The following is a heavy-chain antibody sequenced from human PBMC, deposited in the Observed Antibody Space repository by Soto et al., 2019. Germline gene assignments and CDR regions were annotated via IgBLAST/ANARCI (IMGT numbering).Heavy chain of an antibody. D-gene: IGHD6-13*01. CDR2: ISGSGGST. Sequence: LRLSCAASGFTFSSYAMSWVRQAPGKGLEWVSAISGSGGSTYYADSVKGRFTISRDNSKNTLYLQMNSLRAEDTAVYYCAKDLLVRSSSWYGSPGAFDIWGQGTMVTVSS. V-gene: IGHV3-23*01. CDR3: AKDLLVRSSSWYGSPGAFDI. J-gene: IGHJ3*02. CDR1: GFTFSSYA.